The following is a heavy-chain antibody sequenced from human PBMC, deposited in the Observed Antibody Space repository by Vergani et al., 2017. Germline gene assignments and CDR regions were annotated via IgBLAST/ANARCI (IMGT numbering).Heavy chain of an antibody. J-gene: IGHJ4*02. CDR3: AKDSGDIFDY. Sequence: VQLVESGGGLVKPGGSLRLSCAASGFTFSSYSMHWVRQAPGKGLEWVAVISYDGSNKYYADSVKGRFTISRDNSKNTLYLQMNSLRAEDTAVYYCAKDSGDIFDYWGQGTLVTVSS. D-gene: IGHD2-15*01. CDR2: ISYDGSNK. V-gene: IGHV3-30*18. CDR1: GFTFSSYS.